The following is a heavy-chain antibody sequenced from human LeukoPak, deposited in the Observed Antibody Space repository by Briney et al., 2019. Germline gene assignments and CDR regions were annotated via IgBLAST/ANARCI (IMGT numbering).Heavy chain of an antibody. D-gene: IGHD3-22*01. CDR2: IIPIFGTA. J-gene: IGHJ6*02. CDR3: ASVGGYDSSGYFSRFFVPQMDV. CDR1: GYTFTSYG. Sequence: SVKVSCKASGYTFTSYGISWVRQAPGQGLEWMGGIIPIFGTANYAQKFQGRVTITADESTSTAYMELSSLRSEDTAVYYCASVGGYDSSGYFSRFFVPQMDVWGQGTTVTVSS. V-gene: IGHV1-69*13.